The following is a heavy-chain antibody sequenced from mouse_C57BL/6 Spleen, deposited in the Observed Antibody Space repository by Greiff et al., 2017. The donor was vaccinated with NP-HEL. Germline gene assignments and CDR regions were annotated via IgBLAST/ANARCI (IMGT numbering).Heavy chain of an antibody. Sequence: VQGVESGPGLVAPSQSLSITCTVSGFSLTSYAISWVRQPPGKGLEWLGVIWTGGGTNYNSALKSRLSISKDNSKSQVFLKMNSLQTDDTARYYCASYYDYSGYAMDYWGQGTSVTVSS. CDR1: GFSLTSYA. J-gene: IGHJ4*01. CDR3: ASYYDYSGYAMDY. CDR2: IWTGGGT. V-gene: IGHV2-9-1*01. D-gene: IGHD2-4*01.